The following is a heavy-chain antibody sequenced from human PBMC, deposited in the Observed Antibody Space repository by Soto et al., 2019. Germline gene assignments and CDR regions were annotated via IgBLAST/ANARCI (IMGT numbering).Heavy chain of an antibody. CDR2: TYYRSKWYN. Sequence: SQTLSLTCAISGDSVSSNSAAWNWIRQPPSRGLEWLGRTYYRSKWYNDYAVSVKSRITINPDTSKNQFSLQLNSVTPEDTAVYYCARDKDYYYYGMDVWGQGTTVTVSS. V-gene: IGHV6-1*01. J-gene: IGHJ6*02. CDR3: ARDKDYYYYGMDV. CDR1: GDSVSSNSAA.